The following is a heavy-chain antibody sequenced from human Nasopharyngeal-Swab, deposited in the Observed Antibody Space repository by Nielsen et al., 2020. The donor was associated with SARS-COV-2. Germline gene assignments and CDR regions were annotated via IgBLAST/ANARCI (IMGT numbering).Heavy chain of an antibody. CDR2: VYFSGST. D-gene: IGHD1-26*01. Sequence: SETLSLTCSVSGGSISGYYWSWIRQPPGKGLEWIGYVYFSGSTNYNASLKSRLTISVDTSKNHFSLKLTSVTAADTAVYYCARAANSGDWYFDLWGRGTLVTVSS. V-gene: IGHV4-59*13. J-gene: IGHJ2*01. CDR3: ARAANSGDWYFDL. CDR1: GGSISGYY.